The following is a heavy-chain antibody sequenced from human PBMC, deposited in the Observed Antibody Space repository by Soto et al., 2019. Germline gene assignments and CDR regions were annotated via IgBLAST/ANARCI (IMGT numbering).Heavy chain of an antibody. V-gene: IGHV3-53*01. D-gene: IGHD2-15*01. Sequence: RLYCEASGFTVSSNYMSWGRQDTGKGLEWVSVIYSGGSTYYADSVKGRFTISRDNSKNTLFLQMNSLRVEDTAVYYCVKDDRILGRRYVDLWGRGTLVTVSS. CDR1: GFTVSSNY. J-gene: IGHJ2*01. CDR2: IYSGGST. CDR3: VKDDRILGRRYVDL.